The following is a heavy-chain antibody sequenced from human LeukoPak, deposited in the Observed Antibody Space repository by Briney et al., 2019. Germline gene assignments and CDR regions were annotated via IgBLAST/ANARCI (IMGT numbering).Heavy chain of an antibody. Sequence: GGSLRLSCAASGFTFSSYSMNWVRQAPGKGLEWVSGISWNSGSIGYADSVKGRFTISRDNAKNSLYLQMNSLRAEDTALYYCAKDMSVVAATDYYGMDVWGQGTTVTVSS. D-gene: IGHD2-15*01. V-gene: IGHV3-9*01. CDR2: ISWNSGSI. CDR3: AKDMSVVAATDYYGMDV. J-gene: IGHJ6*02. CDR1: GFTFSSYS.